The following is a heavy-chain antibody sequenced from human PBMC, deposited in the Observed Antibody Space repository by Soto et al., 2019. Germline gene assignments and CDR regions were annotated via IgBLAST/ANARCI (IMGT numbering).Heavy chain of an antibody. CDR1: GFTFSSYG. Sequence: QVQLVESGGGVVQPGRSLRLSCAASGFTFSSYGMHWVRQAPGKGLEWVAVISYDGSNKYYADSVKGRFTISRDNSKNTLYLQMNSLRAEDTAVYYCAKGHYDILTGVADAFDIWGQGTMVTVSS. V-gene: IGHV3-30*18. CDR2: ISYDGSNK. D-gene: IGHD3-9*01. J-gene: IGHJ3*02. CDR3: AKGHYDILTGVADAFDI.